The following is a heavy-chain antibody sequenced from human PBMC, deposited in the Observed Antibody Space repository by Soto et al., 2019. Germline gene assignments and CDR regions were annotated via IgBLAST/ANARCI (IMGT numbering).Heavy chain of an antibody. Sequence: QVHLVQSGAEVKKPGASVKVSCEASGYIFTDYYIHWVRQAPGQGLEWLGWINCNNGYTNYAQKFQRRVTMTRDTPLTTAYMEQGSLTPKDTPVYNCKRNNPTNKYKHSMEVWG. V-gene: IGHV1-2*02. CDR3: KRNNPTNKYKHSMEV. CDR1: GYIFTDYY. D-gene: IGHD1-1*01. CDR2: INCNNGYT. J-gene: IGHJ6*02.